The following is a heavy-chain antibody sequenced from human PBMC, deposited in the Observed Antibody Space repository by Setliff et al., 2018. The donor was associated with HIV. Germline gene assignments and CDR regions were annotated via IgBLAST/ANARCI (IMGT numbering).Heavy chain of an antibody. Sequence: PGGSLRLSCAASGFTFSTHGMSWVRQAPGKGLEWVSAISGSGDDTNYADSVKGRFTISRDNSKNTLYLQMNNLRAEDTAVYYCAKVFVFGVDAFDIWGQGTMVTVSS. CDR1: GFTFSTHG. J-gene: IGHJ3*02. V-gene: IGHV3-23*01. CDR3: AKVFVFGVDAFDI. D-gene: IGHD3-10*02. CDR2: ISGSGDDT.